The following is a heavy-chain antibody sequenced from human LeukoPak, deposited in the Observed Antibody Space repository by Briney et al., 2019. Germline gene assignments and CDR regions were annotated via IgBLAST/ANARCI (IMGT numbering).Heavy chain of an antibody. CDR1: GYTFTGYY. V-gene: IGHV1-2*02. Sequence: ASVKVSCKASGYTFTGYYMHWVRQAPGQGLEWMGWINPNSGGTNYAQKFQGRVTMTRDTSISTAYMELSRLRSDDTAVYYCAREDYDILTGYYIVYYYYMDVWGKGTTVTVSS. CDR3: AREDYDILTGYYIVYYYYMDV. J-gene: IGHJ6*03. CDR2: INPNSGGT. D-gene: IGHD3-9*01.